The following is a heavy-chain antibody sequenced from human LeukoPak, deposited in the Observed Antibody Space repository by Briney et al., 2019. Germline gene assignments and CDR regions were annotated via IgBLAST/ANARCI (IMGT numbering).Heavy chain of an antibody. D-gene: IGHD3-10*01. CDR2: ISYDGSNK. CDR1: GFTFSSYA. CDR3: AGGAGLWFGELPRRPFDY. Sequence: PGGSLRLSCAASGFTFSSYAMHWVRQAPGKGLEWVAVISYDGSNKYYADSVKGRFTISRDNSKNTLYLQMNSLRAEDTAVYYCAGGAGLWFGELPRRPFDYWGQGTLVTVSS. V-gene: IGHV3-30-3*01. J-gene: IGHJ4*02.